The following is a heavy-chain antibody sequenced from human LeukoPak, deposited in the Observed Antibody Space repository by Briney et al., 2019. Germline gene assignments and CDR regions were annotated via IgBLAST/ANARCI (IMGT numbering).Heavy chain of an antibody. CDR3: ARGHPFYGPESD. Sequence: PSQTLSLTCTVSGGSISSGGYYWSWIRQHPGKGLEWIGYIYYSGSTYYNPSLKSRVTISVDTSKNQFSLKLSSVTAADTAVYYCARGHPFYGPESDWGQGTLVTVSS. CDR2: IYYSGST. J-gene: IGHJ4*02. CDR1: GGSISSGGYY. D-gene: IGHD3-10*01. V-gene: IGHV4-31*03.